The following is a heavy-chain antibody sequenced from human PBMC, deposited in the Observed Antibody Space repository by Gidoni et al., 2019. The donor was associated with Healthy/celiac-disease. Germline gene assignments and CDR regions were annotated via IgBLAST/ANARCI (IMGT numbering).Heavy chain of an antibody. CDR2: IYYSGST. Sequence: QLQLQESGPGLVKPSDTLSLTCTVSCGSISSSSYYWGWIRQPPGKGLEWIGSIYYSGSTYYNPSLKSRVTISVDTSKNQFSLKLSSVTAADTAVYYCARRVLYSSSWYSWFDPWGQGTLVTVSS. D-gene: IGHD6-13*01. V-gene: IGHV4-39*01. J-gene: IGHJ5*02. CDR1: CGSISSSSYY. CDR3: ARRVLYSSSWYSWFDP.